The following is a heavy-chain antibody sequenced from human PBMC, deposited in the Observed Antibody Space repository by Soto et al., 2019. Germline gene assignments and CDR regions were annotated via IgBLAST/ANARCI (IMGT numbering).Heavy chain of an antibody. J-gene: IGHJ6*02. D-gene: IGHD3-3*01. CDR2: IDWDDDK. CDR3: ARLVQRVTIFGVVPYSYYGLDV. CDR1: GLSLSTSEMC. Sequence: SGPTLVNPTQTLTLTCTFSGLSLSTSEMCVSWIRQPPGKALEWLALIDWDDDKYYSTSLKTRLTISKDTSKNQAVLTMTNMDPVDTATYYCARLVQRVTIFGVVPYSYYGLDVWGQGTTVTVSS. V-gene: IGHV2-70*01.